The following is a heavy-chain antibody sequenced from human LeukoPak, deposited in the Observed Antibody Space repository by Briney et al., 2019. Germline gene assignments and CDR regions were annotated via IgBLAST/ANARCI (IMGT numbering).Heavy chain of an antibody. CDR3: ARGVEGYTIFGVVTNWFDP. J-gene: IGHJ5*02. CDR2: IYTSGST. V-gene: IGHV4-4*07. Sequence: PSETLSLTCTVSGGSISSYYWSWIRQPAGKGLEWIGRIYTSGSTNYNPSLKSRVTMSVDTSKNQFSLKLSSVTAADTAVYYCARGVEGYTIFGVVTNWFDPWGQGTLATVSS. CDR1: GGSISSYY. D-gene: IGHD3-3*01.